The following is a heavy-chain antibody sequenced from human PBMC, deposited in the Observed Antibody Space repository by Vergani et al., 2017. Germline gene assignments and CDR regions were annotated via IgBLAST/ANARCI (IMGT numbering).Heavy chain of an antibody. V-gene: IGHV1-8*01. CDR1: GYTFTSYD. CDR2: MNPNSGNT. D-gene: IGHD2-2*03. J-gene: IGHJ5*02. CDR3: ARGIGGYCSSTSCYEDWFDP. Sequence: QVQLVPSGAEVKTPGASVKVSCKASGYTFTSYDINWVRQATGQGLEWMGWMNPNSGNTGYAQKFQGRVTMTRNTSISTAYMELSSLRSEDTAVYYCARGIGGYCSSTSCYEDWFDPWGQGTLVTVSS.